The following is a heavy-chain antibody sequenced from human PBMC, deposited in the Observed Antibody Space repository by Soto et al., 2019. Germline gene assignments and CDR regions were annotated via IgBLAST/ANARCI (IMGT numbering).Heavy chain of an antibody. CDR2: INPSGGHT. CDR3: ARGGPVVVVAAAFDY. V-gene: IGHV1-46*01. D-gene: IGHD2-21*02. CDR1: GNTFTNYY. J-gene: IGHJ4*02. Sequence: QVQLMQSGAEVKKPGASVKVSCKASGNTFTNYYIHWVRQAPGQGLEWMGTINPSGGHTTYAQKFLGRVTXTXXXSXXTLDMELTSLRAAATAVYYCARGGPVVVVAAAFDYWGQGTLVTVSS.